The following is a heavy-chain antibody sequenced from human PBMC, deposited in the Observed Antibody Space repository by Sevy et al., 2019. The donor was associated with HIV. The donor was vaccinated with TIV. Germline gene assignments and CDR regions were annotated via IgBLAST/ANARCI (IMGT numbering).Heavy chain of an antibody. CDR3: AKEMRITMVRADALDX. J-gene: IGHJ3*02. CDR1: GFSFSSYG. V-gene: IGHV3-30*18. CDR2: ISYDGSNK. Sequence: GGSLRLSCAASGFSFSSYGMHWVRQAPGKGLEWVAVISYDGSNKYYADSVKGRFTISRDNSKNMLYLQLNSLGVEDTAVYFCAKEMRITMVRADALDXWGRGTKVTVSS. D-gene: IGHD3-10*01.